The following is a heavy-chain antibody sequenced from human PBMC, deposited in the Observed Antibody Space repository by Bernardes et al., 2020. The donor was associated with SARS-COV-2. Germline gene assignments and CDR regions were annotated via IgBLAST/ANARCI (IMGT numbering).Heavy chain of an antibody. CDR2: ITAYSGNT. J-gene: IGHJ6*02. CDR1: GYTFPHFG. Sequence: ASVKVSCKASGYTFPHFGISWVRQAPGQGLEWMGWITAYSGNTNYGQKFQDRVIMTTDTSTSTAYMELRSLRSDDTAIYFCARADGSSSFLYDDGSTSHFHDYGLDVWGQGTTVTVSS. V-gene: IGHV1-18*04. CDR3: ARADGSSSFLYDDGSTSHFHDYGLDV. D-gene: IGHD6-6*01.